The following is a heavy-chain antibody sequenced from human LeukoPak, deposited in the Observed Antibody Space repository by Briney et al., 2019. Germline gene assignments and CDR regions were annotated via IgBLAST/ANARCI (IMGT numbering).Heavy chain of an antibody. CDR3: AKHGGYWLGVVDFDY. CDR2: ISGSGGST. J-gene: IGHJ4*02. D-gene: IGHD1-26*01. CDR1: GFTFSSYA. V-gene: IGHV3-23*01. Sequence: GGSLRLSCAASGFTFSSYAMSWVRQAPGRGLEWVSAISGSGGSTYYADSVKGRFTISRDNSKNTLYLQMNSLRAEDTAVYYCAKHGGYWLGVVDFDYWGQGTLVTVSS.